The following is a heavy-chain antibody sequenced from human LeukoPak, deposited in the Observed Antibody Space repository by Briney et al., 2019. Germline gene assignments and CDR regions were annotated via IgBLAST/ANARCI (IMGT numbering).Heavy chain of an antibody. CDR2: VYTSGST. Sequence: PSETLSLTCTVSGGSISSGHYYWSWIRQPAGKGLEWIGRVYTSGSTNYNPPLKSRVTISADTSKNQFSLKLNSVTAADTAVYYCAGTRHHYYYDSSGYYGNAFDIWGQGTMVTVSS. J-gene: IGHJ3*02. CDR1: GGSISSGHYY. V-gene: IGHV4-61*02. CDR3: AGTRHHYYYDSSGYYGNAFDI. D-gene: IGHD3-22*01.